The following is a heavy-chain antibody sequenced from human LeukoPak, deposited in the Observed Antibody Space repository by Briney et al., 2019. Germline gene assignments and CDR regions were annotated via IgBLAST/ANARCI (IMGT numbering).Heavy chain of an antibody. CDR3: ARDTYYYDSRDWFDP. J-gene: IGHJ5*02. Sequence: PSETLSLTCTVSGGSISSYYWSWIRQPAGKGLEWIGRIYTSWSTNYNPSLKSRVTMSVDTSKNQFSLKLSSVTAADTAVYYCARDTYYYDSRDWFDPWGQGTLVTVSS. V-gene: IGHV4-4*07. CDR1: GGSISSYY. D-gene: IGHD3-22*01. CDR2: IYTSWST.